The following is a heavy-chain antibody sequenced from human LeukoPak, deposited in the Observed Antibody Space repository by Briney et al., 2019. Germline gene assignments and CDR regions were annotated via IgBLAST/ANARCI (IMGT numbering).Heavy chain of an antibody. CDR2: IYTSGST. Sequence: SETLSLTCAVYGGSFSGYYWSWIRQPPGKGLEWIGRIYTSGSTNYNPSLKSRVTMSVGTSKNQFSLKLSSVTAADTAVYYCAREATYYYVSGERYYGMDVWGQGTTVTVSS. D-gene: IGHD3-10*01. V-gene: IGHV4-4*07. CDR3: AREATYYYVSGERYYGMDV. CDR1: GGSFSGYY. J-gene: IGHJ6*02.